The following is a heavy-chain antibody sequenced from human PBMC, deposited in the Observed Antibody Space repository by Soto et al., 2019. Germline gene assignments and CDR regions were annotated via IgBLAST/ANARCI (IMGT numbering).Heavy chain of an antibody. V-gene: IGHV4-39*01. CDR1: GGSISTSRSY. D-gene: IGHD2-21*01. J-gene: IGHJ5*02. CDR2: IFYSGST. Sequence: QLQLLELGPGLVKASETLSLTCSVSGGSISTSRSYWAWIRQPPGKGLEWLANIFYSGSTFYNPSLASRVSVSVDTSKNEFSLKLRSVTAADTAVYYCARQPTTGDTDLWFDPWGQGTLVTVSS. CDR3: ARQPTTGDTDLWFDP.